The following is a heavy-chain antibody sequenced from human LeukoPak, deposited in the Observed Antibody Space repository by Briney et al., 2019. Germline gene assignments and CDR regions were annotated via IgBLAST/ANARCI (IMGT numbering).Heavy chain of an antibody. Sequence: SETLSLTCAVYADSFSGYYWSWIRQSPGKGLEWIGEINHSGSTIYNPSLRSRVTISTDTSKNQFSLKLSYVTVADTAVYYCARRNYGDSDDVFDIWGQGTTVTVSS. V-gene: IGHV4-34*01. J-gene: IGHJ3*02. D-gene: IGHD4-17*01. CDR1: ADSFSGYY. CDR2: INHSGST. CDR3: ARRNYGDSDDVFDI.